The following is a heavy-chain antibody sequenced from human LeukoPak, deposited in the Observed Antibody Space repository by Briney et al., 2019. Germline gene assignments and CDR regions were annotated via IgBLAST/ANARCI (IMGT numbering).Heavy chain of an antibody. CDR2: IRSKANSYAT. V-gene: IGHV3-73*01. D-gene: IGHD3-22*01. J-gene: IGHJ4*02. CDR1: GFTFSGSA. CDR3: AREGSSGYYPY. Sequence: GGSLRLSCAASGFTFSGSAMHWVRQASGKGLKWVGRIRSKANSYATAYAASVKGRFTISRDDSKNTLYLQMNSLRAEDTAVYYCAREGSSGYYPYWGQGILVTVSS.